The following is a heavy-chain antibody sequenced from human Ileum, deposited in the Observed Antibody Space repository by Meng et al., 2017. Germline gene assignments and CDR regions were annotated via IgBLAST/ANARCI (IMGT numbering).Heavy chain of an antibody. CDR3: AGGGSSGYFSDY. CDR2: IYYSGST. J-gene: IGHJ4*02. CDR1: GGSISRYY. V-gene: IGHV4-59*01. Sequence: QGQRQEPGSGLVKPLETLPSPCPCPGGSISRYYWSWIRQPPGKGLEWIGYIYYSGSTNYNPSLKSRVTISVDTSKNQFSLKLSSVTAADTAVYYCAGGGSSGYFSDYWGQGTLVTVSS. D-gene: IGHD3-22*01.